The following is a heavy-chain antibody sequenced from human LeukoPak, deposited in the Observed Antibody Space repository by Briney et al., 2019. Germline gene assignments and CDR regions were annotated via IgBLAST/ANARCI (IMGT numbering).Heavy chain of an antibody. CDR2: IYYSSST. Sequence: SENLSCTCTVSGGSISSSSYYWGWIRQPPGKGLEWIGSIYYSSSTYYNPSLKSRVTISVDTSKNQFSLKLSSVTAADTAVYYCARDYRRPARSYPVSHFDYWGQGTLVTVSS. CDR1: GGSISSSSYY. J-gene: IGHJ4*02. D-gene: IGHD3-16*02. V-gene: IGHV4-39*07. CDR3: ARDYRRPARSYPVSHFDY.